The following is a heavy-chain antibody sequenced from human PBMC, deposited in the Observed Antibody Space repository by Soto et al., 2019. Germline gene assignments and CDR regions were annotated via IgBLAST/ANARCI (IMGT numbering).Heavy chain of an antibody. CDR1: GYTFTSYY. J-gene: IGHJ6*02. V-gene: IGHV1-46*01. D-gene: IGHD3-10*01. Sequence: ASVKVSCKASGYTFTSYYMHWVRQAPGQGLEWMGIINPSGGSTSYAQKFQGRVTMTRDTSTSTVYMELSSLRSEDTAVYYCARDSSGSRTHYYYYGMDVWGQGTTVTVSS. CDR2: INPSGGST. CDR3: ARDSSGSRTHYYYYGMDV.